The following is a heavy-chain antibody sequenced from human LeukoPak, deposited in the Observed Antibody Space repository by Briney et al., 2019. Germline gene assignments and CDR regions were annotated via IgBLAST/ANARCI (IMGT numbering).Heavy chain of an antibody. J-gene: IGHJ3*02. Sequence: GSLRLSCAASGFTFSDYYMSWIRQAPGKGLEWVSYISSSGSTIYYADSVKGRFTISRDNAKNSPYLQMNSLRAEDTAVYYCASSHTTYYYDSSGSWAFDIWGQGTMVTVSS. CDR3: ASSHTTYYYDSSGSWAFDI. CDR1: GFTFSDYY. CDR2: ISSSGSTI. D-gene: IGHD3-22*01. V-gene: IGHV3-11*04.